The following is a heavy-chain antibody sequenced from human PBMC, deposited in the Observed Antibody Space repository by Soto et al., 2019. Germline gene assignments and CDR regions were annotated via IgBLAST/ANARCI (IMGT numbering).Heavy chain of an antibody. J-gene: IGHJ6*02. CDR2: ISSSSSYI. D-gene: IGHD3-10*01. CDR3: AIEGVQHGSGPYYYHGMDV. Sequence: EVQLVESGGGLVKPGGSLRLSCAASGFTFSSYSMNWVRQAPGKGLEWVSSISSSSSYIYYADSVKGRFTISRDNAKNSLYVQMNSRRAEDTAVYYCAIEGVQHGSGPYYYHGMDVWGQGTAVTVSS. V-gene: IGHV3-21*01. CDR1: GFTFSSYS.